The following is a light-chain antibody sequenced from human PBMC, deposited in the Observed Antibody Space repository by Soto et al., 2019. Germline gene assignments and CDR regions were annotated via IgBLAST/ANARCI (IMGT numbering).Light chain of an antibody. J-gene: IGKJ2*01. CDR1: QSVLYSSNNKNY. Sequence: DIVMTQSPDSLAVSLGERATINCTSSQSVLYSSNNKNYLAWFQQKPGQPPKVLVYWASTRESGVPDRFSGSGSGTDFTLTISSLQAEDVAVYYCLQYYSSLYTFGQGTKLEIQ. CDR2: WAS. V-gene: IGKV4-1*01. CDR3: LQYYSSLYT.